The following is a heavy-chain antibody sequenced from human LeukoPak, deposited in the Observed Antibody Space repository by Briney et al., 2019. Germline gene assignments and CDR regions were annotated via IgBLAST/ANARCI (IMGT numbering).Heavy chain of an antibody. Sequence: GRSLRLSCAASEFTFSSYGMHWVRQAPGKGLEWVAVIWYDGSNKYYADSVKGRFTISRDNSKNTLYLQMNSLRAEDTAVYYCAKDQYYDILTGYDYWGQGTLVTVSS. CDR3: AKDQYYDILTGYDY. J-gene: IGHJ4*02. CDR2: IWYDGSNK. V-gene: IGHV3-33*06. CDR1: EFTFSSYG. D-gene: IGHD3-9*01.